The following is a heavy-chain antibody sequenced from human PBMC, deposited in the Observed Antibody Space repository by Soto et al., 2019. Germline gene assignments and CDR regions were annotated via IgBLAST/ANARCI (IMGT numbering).Heavy chain of an antibody. J-gene: IGHJ3*02. CDR1: GGTFSSYA. V-gene: IGHV1-69*01. CDR2: IIPIFGTA. CDR3: ASSLPSYPPDDAFDI. Sequence: QVQLVQSGAEVKKPGSSVKVSCKASGGTFSSYAISWVRQAPGQGLEWMGGIIPIFGTANYAQKFQGRVTITAEESTSTDYMELSSLRSEDTAVYYCASSLPSYPPDDAFDIWGQGTMVTVSS. D-gene: IGHD1-26*01.